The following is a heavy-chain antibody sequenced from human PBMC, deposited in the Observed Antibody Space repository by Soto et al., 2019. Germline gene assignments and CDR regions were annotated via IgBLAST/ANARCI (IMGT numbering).Heavy chain of an antibody. Sequence: TSETLSLTCTVSGGSISSSSYYWGWIRQPPGKGLEWIGNIYYSGSTYYNPSLKSRVTISVDTSKNQFSLKLSSVTAADTAVYYCARHVNPWAQGAFDMWGPGTMVTVSS. D-gene: IGHD7-27*01. V-gene: IGHV4-39*01. CDR1: GGSISSSSYY. CDR2: IYYSGST. J-gene: IGHJ3*02. CDR3: ARHVNPWAQGAFDM.